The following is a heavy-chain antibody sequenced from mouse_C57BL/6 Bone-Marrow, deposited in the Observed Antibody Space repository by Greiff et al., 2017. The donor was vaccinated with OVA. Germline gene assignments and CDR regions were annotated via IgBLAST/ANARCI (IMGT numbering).Heavy chain of an antibody. CDR1: GYTFTSYW. CDR2: IYPSDSET. D-gene: IGHD3-1*01. Sequence: VQLQQPGAELVRPGSSVKLSCKASGYTFTSYWMDWVKQRPGQGLEWIGNIYPSDSETHYNQKFKDKATLTVDKSSSTAYMQLSSLTSEDSAVYYCAREGYRAWFAYWGQGTLVTVSA. V-gene: IGHV1-61*01. CDR3: AREGYRAWFAY. J-gene: IGHJ3*01.